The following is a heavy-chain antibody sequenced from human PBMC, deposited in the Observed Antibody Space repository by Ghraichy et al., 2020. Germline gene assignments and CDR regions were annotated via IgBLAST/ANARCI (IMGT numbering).Heavy chain of an antibody. V-gene: IGHV3-48*02. D-gene: IGHD3-10*01. J-gene: IGHJ3*02. CDR2: ISSSSSTI. Sequence: GESLNISCAASGFTFSSYSMNWVRQAPGKGLEWVSYISSSSSTIYYADSVKGRFTISRDNAKNSLYLQMNSLRDEDTAVYYCARDEDGGGGAFDIWGQGTMVTVSS. CDR3: ARDEDGGGGAFDI. CDR1: GFTFSSYS.